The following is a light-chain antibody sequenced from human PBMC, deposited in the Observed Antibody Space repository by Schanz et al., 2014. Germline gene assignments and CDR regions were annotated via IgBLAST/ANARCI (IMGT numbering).Light chain of an antibody. CDR3: QQCGTSHGT. CDR2: ATS. V-gene: IGKV3-20*01. Sequence: EIVLTQSPGTLSLSPGEGATLSCRASQSVNSDYLAWYQQKPGQPPRLLIHATSHRATGIPDRFSGSGSGTDFTLTISRLESEDFAVYFCQQCGTSHGTFGQGTKVEIK. CDR1: QSVNSDY. J-gene: IGKJ1*01.